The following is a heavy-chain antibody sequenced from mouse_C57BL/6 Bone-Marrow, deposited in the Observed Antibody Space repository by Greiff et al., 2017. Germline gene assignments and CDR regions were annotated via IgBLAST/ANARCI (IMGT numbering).Heavy chain of an antibody. Sequence: EVKLVESGGGLVQPGGSLKLSCAASGFTFSDYYMYWVRQTPEKRLEWVAYISNGGGSTYYPDTVKGRFTISRDNAKNTLYLQMSRLTSEDTAMYYCARRGYDGYYDYAMDYWGQGTSVTVSA. D-gene: IGHD2-3*01. CDR3: ARRGYDGYYDYAMDY. CDR1: GFTFSDYY. V-gene: IGHV5-12*01. J-gene: IGHJ4*01. CDR2: ISNGGGST.